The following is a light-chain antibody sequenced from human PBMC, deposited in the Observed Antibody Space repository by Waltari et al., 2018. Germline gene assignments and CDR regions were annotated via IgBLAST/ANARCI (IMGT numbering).Light chain of an antibody. J-gene: IGLJ2*01. V-gene: IGLV6-57*03. CDR3: QSYDTSNHNVV. Sequence: NFMLTQPHSVSESPGKTLIISCTRSSGSIASNYVQWYQQRPGRAPTTVIYEDDERPSGVPDRLSGSIDSSSNSASLTLSGLKTEDEADYYCQSYDTSNHNVVFGGGTKLTVL. CDR2: EDD. CDR1: SGSIASNY.